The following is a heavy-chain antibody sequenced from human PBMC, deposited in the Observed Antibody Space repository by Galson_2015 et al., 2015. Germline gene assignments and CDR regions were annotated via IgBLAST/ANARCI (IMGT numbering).Heavy chain of an antibody. CDR2: IDWDDDK. Sequence: PALVKPTQTLTLTCTFSGFSLSTSGMCVSWIRQPPGKALEWLALIDWDDDKYYSTSLKTRLTISKDTSKNQVVLTMTNMDPVDTATYYCARSVVGAATLGAPRGAFDIWGQGTMVTVPS. D-gene: IGHD1-26*01. CDR1: GFSLSTSGMC. V-gene: IGHV2-70*01. J-gene: IGHJ3*02. CDR3: ARSVVGAATLGAPRGAFDI.